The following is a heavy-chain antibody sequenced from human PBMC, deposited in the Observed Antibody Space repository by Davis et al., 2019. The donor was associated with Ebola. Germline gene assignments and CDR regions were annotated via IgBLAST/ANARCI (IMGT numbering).Heavy chain of an antibody. V-gene: IGHV4-59*01. CDR2: IYHSESS. CDR1: GGSISSSY. D-gene: IGHD6-19*01. Sequence: LETLSLTCTVSGGSISSSYWSWIRQPPGKGLEWIGYIYHSESSNYNPSLKSRVTISVDTSKNHFSLKLSSVTAADTAVYYCARDSRWLVPGTYYYYGMDVWGQGTTVTVSS. J-gene: IGHJ6*02. CDR3: ARDSRWLVPGTYYYYGMDV.